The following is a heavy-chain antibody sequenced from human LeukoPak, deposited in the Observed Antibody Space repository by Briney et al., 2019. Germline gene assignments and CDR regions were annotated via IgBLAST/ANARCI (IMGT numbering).Heavy chain of an antibody. CDR1: GGSISSYY. CDR2: IYYSGST. J-gene: IGHJ4*02. V-gene: IGHV4-39*01. CDR3: ARHYGDYLPYYFDY. Sequence: SETLSLTCTVSGGSISSYYWGWIRQPPGKGLEWIGSIYYSGSTYYNPSLKSRVTISVDTYKNQFSLTLSSVPAADTAVYYCARHYGDYLPYYFDYWGQGTLVTVSS. D-gene: IGHD4-17*01.